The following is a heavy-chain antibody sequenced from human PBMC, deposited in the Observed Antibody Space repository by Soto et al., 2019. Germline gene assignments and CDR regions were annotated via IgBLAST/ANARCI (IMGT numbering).Heavy chain of an antibody. Sequence: WIRQPPGKGLEWVGFIRSKAYDGTTEYAASVKGRFTISRDDSKSIAYLQMNSLKTEDTAVYYCTRDTSYYDSSGYSSWFRVFYYYGMDVWGQGTTVTVSS. D-gene: IGHD3-22*01. J-gene: IGHJ6*02. CDR3: TRDTSYYDSSGYSSWFRVFYYYGMDV. CDR2: IRSKAYDGTT. V-gene: IGHV3-49*02.